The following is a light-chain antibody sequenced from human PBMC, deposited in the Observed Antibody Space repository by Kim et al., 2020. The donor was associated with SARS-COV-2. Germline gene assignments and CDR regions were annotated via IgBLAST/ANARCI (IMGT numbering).Light chain of an antibody. CDR2: TTS. J-gene: IGKJ1*01. V-gene: IGKV3-20*01. CDR3: HQYGSLPGT. CDR1: QRVRDRY. Sequence: EIVLTQSPGTLSLSLGERATISCRASQRVRDRYLAWYQQQAGQTPRFLMYTTSTRATGIPDRFSGSGSGTDFTLTISRLESEDFGVYYCHQYGSLPGTFGQGTKVEIK.